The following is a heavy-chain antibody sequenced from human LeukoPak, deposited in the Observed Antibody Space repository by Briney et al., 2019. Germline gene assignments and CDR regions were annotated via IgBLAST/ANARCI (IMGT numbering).Heavy chain of an antibody. CDR1: GVSISSGSNY. J-gene: IGHJ3*02. CDR3: ARSDGYGLVGI. CDR2: IYSSGST. D-gene: IGHD3-10*01. Sequence: SETLSLTCPVSGVSISSGSNYWGWIRQPPGKTLEWIGSIYSSGSTYYNSSLKSRVIILIDTAKNHFSLNLSSVAAADTAVYCCARSDGYGLVGIWGQGTMVTVSS. V-gene: IGHV4-39*07.